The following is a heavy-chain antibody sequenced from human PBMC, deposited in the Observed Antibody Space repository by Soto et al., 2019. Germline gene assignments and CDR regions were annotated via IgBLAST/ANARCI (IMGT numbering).Heavy chain of an antibody. CDR1: GFTFTNAW. Sequence: GGSLRLSCAASGFTFTNAWMNWVRQAPGKGLEWVGRIKSKTDGGTTDYAAPVKGRFSISRDDSKNTLYLQMNSLKTEDTAVYYCTASSGLPPYYFYFGMDVCGQGTTVTVSS. V-gene: IGHV3-15*07. J-gene: IGHJ6*02. CDR3: TASSGLPPYYFYFGMDV. D-gene: IGHD6-19*01. CDR2: IKSKTDGGTT.